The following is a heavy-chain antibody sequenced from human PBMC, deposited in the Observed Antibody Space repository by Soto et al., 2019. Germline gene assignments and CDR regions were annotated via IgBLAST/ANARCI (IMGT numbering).Heavy chain of an antibody. J-gene: IGHJ4*02. CDR1: GFTFSNYA. V-gene: IGHV3-23*01. D-gene: IGHD5-12*01. CDR3: ARLRASGYDSHFDY. Sequence: SLRLSCAASGFTFSNYAMSWVRQAPGKGLEWVSAISGGGDGTYYGDSLKGQFTISRDNSKNTVYLQLNSLRAEDTAVYYCARLRASGYDSHFDYWGQGTLVTVS. CDR2: ISGGGDGT.